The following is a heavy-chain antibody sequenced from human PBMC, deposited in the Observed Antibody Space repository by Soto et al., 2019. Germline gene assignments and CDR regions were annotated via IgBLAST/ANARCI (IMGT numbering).Heavy chain of an antibody. Sequence: PSETLSLTCTVSGGSISSGGYYWSWIRQHPGKGLERIGYIYYSGSTYYNPSIKSRVTISVDTSKNQFSLKLSSVTAADTAVYYCARDVIGYCSGGSCYGAFDIWGQGTMVTVSS. D-gene: IGHD2-15*01. CDR1: GGSISSGGYY. V-gene: IGHV4-31*03. CDR2: IYYSGST. CDR3: ARDVIGYCSGGSCYGAFDI. J-gene: IGHJ3*02.